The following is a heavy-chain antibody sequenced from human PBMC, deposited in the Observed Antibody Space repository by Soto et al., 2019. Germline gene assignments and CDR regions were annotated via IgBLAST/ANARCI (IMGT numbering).Heavy chain of an antibody. CDR1: GFTLSANY. CDR2: IYSDDST. J-gene: IGHJ5*02. D-gene: IGHD2-2*01. V-gene: IGHV3-53*01. Sequence: EVQLVESGGGLIQPGGSLRLSCAAPGFTLSANYMSWVRQAPGKGLEWVSVIYSDDSTYYADSVKGRFTISRDNSKNTLFLQMNSLRAEDTAVYYCARSYSTSLNWFDPWGQGTLVSVSS. CDR3: ARSYSTSLNWFDP.